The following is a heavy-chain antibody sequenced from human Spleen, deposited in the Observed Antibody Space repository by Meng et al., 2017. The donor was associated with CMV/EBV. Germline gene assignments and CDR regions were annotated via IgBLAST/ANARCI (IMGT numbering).Heavy chain of an antibody. J-gene: IGHJ5*02. CDR1: GFTFDEFA. CDR3: ASVDLKTSLFDP. D-gene: IGHD2-15*01. Sequence: GGSLRLSCIVSGFTFDEFAMHWVRQAPGKGLEWVSGIGWNSGSIDYADSVKGRFTISRDNAKNSLYLQMNSLRVEDTAVYYCASVDLKTSLFDPWGQGTLVTVSS. V-gene: IGHV3-9*01. CDR2: IGWNSGSI.